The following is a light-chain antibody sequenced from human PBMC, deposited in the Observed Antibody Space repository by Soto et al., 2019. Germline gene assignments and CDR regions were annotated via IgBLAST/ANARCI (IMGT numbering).Light chain of an antibody. CDR3: SYISPLT. J-gene: IGKJ4*01. CDR1: QSVSSW. CDR2: DVG. V-gene: IGKV1-5*01. Sequence: DIQMTQSPSTLSASVGDRVTFTCRASQSVSSWLAWYQQKPGKAPKLLIYDVGGLESGVPSRFSGSGSGTEFTLTISSVQPDDFAPGSQSYISPLTFGAGTKLDI.